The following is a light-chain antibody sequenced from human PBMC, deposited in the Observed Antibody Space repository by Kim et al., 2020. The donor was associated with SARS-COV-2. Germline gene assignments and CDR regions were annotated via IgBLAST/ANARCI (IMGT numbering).Light chain of an antibody. Sequence: SATVGDSVTITCRASQDIRSWLGWYQQKPGKAPKVLIYEASNLQSGVPSRFSGSGSGTDFTLTINSLQPEDFATYYCQQTHSFPLTFGGGTKLEIK. CDR2: EAS. CDR1: QDIRSW. J-gene: IGKJ4*01. CDR3: QQTHSFPLT. V-gene: IGKV1D-12*01.